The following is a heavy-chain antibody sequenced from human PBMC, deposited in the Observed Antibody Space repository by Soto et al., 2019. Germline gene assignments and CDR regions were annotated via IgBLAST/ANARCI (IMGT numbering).Heavy chain of an antibody. J-gene: IGHJ4*02. CDR3: ERVAYFDTTGYYYYFDY. Sequence: SETMSLTCAVSGYSISTGYYWGWIRQPPGKGLEWIGSIYRSGSTYYNPSLKSRVTISMDMSKNQFSLKLTSVTAADTAVYYCERVAYFDTTGYYYYFDYWGQGTLVTVSS. CDR2: IYRSGST. CDR1: GYSISTGYY. D-gene: IGHD3-22*01. V-gene: IGHV4-38-2*01.